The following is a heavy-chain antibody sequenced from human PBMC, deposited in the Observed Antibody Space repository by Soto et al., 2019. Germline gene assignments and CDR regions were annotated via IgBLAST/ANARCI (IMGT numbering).Heavy chain of an antibody. Sequence: ASVKVSCKASGYTFTGYYMHWVRQAPGRGLEWMGWINPNSGGTNCAQKFQGWVTMTRYTSISTAYMELRRLRSDDTAVYYCARDLGGYCSGGSCYTPQGFDPWGQGTLVTVSS. CDR2: INPNSGGT. D-gene: IGHD2-15*01. J-gene: IGHJ5*02. CDR1: GYTFTGYY. V-gene: IGHV1-2*04. CDR3: ARDLGGYCSGGSCYTPQGFDP.